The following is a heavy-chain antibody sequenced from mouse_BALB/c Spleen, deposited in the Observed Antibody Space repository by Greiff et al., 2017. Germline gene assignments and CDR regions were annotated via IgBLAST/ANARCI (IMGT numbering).Heavy chain of an antibody. V-gene: IGHV14-3*02. J-gene: IGHJ3*01. CDR1: GFNIKDTY. CDR3: APLAGRFAY. D-gene: IGHD1-1*01. CDR2: IDPANGNT. Sequence: VQLKESGAELVKPGASVKLSCTASGFNIKDTYMHWVKQRPEQGLEWIGRIDPANGNTKYDPKFQGKATITADTSSNTAYLQLSSLTSEDTAVYYCAPLAGRFAYWGQGTLVTVSA.